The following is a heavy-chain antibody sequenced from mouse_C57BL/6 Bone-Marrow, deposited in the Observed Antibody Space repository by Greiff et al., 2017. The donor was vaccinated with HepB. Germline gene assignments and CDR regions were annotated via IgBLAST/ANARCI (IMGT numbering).Heavy chain of an antibody. CDR2: ISYDGSN. J-gene: IGHJ4*01. V-gene: IGHV3-6*01. CDR1: GYSITSGYY. D-gene: IGHD1-1*01. CDR3: ARALYYYGSSFSYYYAMDY. Sequence: DVKLQESGPGLVKPSQSLSLTCSVTGYSITSGYYWNWIRQFPGNKLEWMGYISYDGSNNYNPSLKNRISITRDTSKNQFFLKLNSVTTEDTATYYCARALYYYGSSFSYYYAMDYWGQGTSVTVSS.